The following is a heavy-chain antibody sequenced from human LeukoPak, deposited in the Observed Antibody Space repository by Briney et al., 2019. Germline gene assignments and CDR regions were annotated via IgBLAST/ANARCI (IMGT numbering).Heavy chain of an antibody. Sequence: GASVKVSCKASGYTLTSYDINWVRQATGQGLEWMGWMNPNSGNTGYAQKFLGRVTMTRNTSISTAYMELSSLRSEDTAVYYCARGKYCSSTSCKDYWGQGTLVTVSS. V-gene: IGHV1-8*01. CDR3: ARGKYCSSTSCKDY. CDR1: GYTLTSYD. J-gene: IGHJ4*02. D-gene: IGHD2-2*01. CDR2: MNPNSGNT.